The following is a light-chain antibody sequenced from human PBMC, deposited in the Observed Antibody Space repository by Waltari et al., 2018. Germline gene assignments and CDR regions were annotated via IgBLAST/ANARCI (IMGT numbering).Light chain of an antibody. CDR2: DVS. Sequence: QSALTQPASVSGSPGQSITISRTGTSSDVGGYHYVSWYQQHPGKAPKLMIYDVSKRPSGVSNRFSGSKSGNTASLTISGLQAEDEADYYCSSYTSSSTLVFGTGTKVTVL. CDR1: SSDVGGYHY. CDR3: SSYTSSSTLV. J-gene: IGLJ1*01. V-gene: IGLV2-14*01.